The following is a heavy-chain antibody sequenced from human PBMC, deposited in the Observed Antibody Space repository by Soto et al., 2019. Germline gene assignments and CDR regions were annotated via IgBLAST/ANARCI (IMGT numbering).Heavy chain of an antibody. V-gene: IGHV1-2*02. CDR2: ISLNSGGT. D-gene: IGHD5-18*01. J-gene: IGHJ6*02. CDR1: GNTLSGSQ. Sequence: QVQLVQSGAEVKKPGASVKVSCKASGNTLSGSQMHWVRQAPGQGLEWMGWISLNSGGTTYAQKFQGRVTRTRDTSLNTIYTELSRLRADDTAVYYCARSRPQEWIQIIGGMEVWGRGTTVIVSS. CDR3: ARSRPQEWIQIIGGMEV.